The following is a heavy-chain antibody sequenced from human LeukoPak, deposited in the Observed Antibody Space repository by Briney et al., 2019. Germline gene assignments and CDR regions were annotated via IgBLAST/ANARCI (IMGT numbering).Heavy chain of an antibody. V-gene: IGHV4-38-2*02. CDR3: ARANYYDSSGYSRGAFDI. J-gene: IGHJ3*02. Sequence: PSETLSLTCSVSGYSISSGFYWGWIRQPPGKGLEWIGSMFHSGSTYYNRSLKSRVTISVDTSKKQFSLKLSSVTAADTAVYYCARANYYDSSGYSRGAFDIWGQGTMVTVSS. CDR2: MFHSGST. D-gene: IGHD3-22*01. CDR1: GYSISSGFY.